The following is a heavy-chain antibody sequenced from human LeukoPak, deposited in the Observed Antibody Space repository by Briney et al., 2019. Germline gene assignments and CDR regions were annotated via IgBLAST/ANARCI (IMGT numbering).Heavy chain of an antibody. V-gene: IGHV1-69*05. CDR2: IIPIFGTA. CDR1: GGTFSCYA. J-gene: IGHJ4*02. CDR3: ARSSGSYPQGLDY. Sequence: SVKVSCKASGGTFSCYAISWVRQAPGQGLEWMGRIIPIFGTANYAQKFQGRVTITTDESTSTAYRELSSLRSEDTAVYYCARSSGSYPQGLDYYGQGTLGTVSS. D-gene: IGHD1-26*01.